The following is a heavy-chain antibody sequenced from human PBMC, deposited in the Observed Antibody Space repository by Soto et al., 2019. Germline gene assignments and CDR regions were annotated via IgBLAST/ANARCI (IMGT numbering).Heavy chain of an antibody. D-gene: IGHD4-17*01. CDR2: IKQDGSEK. Sequence: GGSLRLSCAASGFTFSSYWMSWVRQAPGKGLEWVANIKQDGSEKYYVDSVKGRFTISRDNAKNSLYLQMNSLRAEDTAVYYWARDRDSPYGDYAFDIWGQGTMVTVSS. V-gene: IGHV3-7*01. CDR1: GFTFSSYW. CDR3: ARDRDSPYGDYAFDI. J-gene: IGHJ3*02.